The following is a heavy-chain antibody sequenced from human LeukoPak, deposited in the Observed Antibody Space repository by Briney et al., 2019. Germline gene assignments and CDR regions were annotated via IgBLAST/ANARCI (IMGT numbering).Heavy chain of an antibody. CDR1: GFSFDDYA. CDR2: ISWNSGSI. V-gene: IGHV3-9*01. D-gene: IGHD1-7*01. J-gene: IGHJ4*02. CDR3: AKDRDYNWNSHFDY. Sequence: PGGSLRLSCEASGFSFDDYAMHWVRQAPGKGLEWVSGISWNSGSIGYADSVKGRFTISRDNAKNSLYLQMNSLRAEDTALYYCAKDRDYNWNSHFDYWGQGTLVTVSS.